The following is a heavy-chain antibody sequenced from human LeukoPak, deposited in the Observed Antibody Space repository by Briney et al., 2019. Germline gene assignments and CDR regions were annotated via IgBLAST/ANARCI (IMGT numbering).Heavy chain of an antibody. CDR2: ISGSGGST. V-gene: IGHV3-23*01. CDR3: AKVGPKKTGFSPDY. Sequence: GGSLRLSCAASGLTFSSHWMHWVRQAPGKGLEWVSAISGSGGSTYYADSVKGRFTISRDNSKNTLYLQMNSLRAEDTAVYYCAKVGPKKTGFSPDYWGQGTLVTVSS. D-gene: IGHD1-1*01. J-gene: IGHJ4*02. CDR1: GLTFSSHW.